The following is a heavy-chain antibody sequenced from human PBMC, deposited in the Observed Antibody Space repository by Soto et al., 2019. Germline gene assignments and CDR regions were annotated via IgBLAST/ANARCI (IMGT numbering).Heavy chain of an antibody. V-gene: IGHV1-24*01. CDR3: ATVCCGSCYYYDSSGYYFDY. CDR1: GYTLTELS. D-gene: IGHD3-22*01. Sequence: ASVKVSCKVSGYTLTELSMHWVRQAPGKGLEWMGGFDPEDGETIYAQKFQGRVTMTEDTSTDTAYMELSSLRSEDTAVYYCATVCCGSCYYYDSSGYYFDYWGQGTLVTVSS. J-gene: IGHJ4*02. CDR2: FDPEDGET.